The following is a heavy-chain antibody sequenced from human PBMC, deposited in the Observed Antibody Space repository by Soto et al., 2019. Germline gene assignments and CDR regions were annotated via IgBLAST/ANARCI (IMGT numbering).Heavy chain of an antibody. CDR3: ATAPIQWYSSSWYPYNWFDP. D-gene: IGHD6-13*01. CDR2: IYYSGST. V-gene: IGHV4-39*01. Sequence: SKTLSLTCTVSGGSISSSSYYWGWIRQPPGKGLEWIGSIYYSGSTYYNPSLKSRVTISVDTSKNQFSLKLSSVTAADTAVYYCATAPIQWYSSSWYPYNWFDPWGQGTLVTVSS. CDR1: GGSISSSSYY. J-gene: IGHJ5*02.